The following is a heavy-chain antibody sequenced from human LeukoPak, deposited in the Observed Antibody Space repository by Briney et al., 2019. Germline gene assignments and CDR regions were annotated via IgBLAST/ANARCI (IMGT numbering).Heavy chain of an antibody. J-gene: IGHJ4*02. Sequence: PGGSLRLSCAASGFNFSAYGMHWVRQAPGKGLGWVAFIRYDGNLKYYADSVKGRFTISRDNSKNTLDLQMNSPRGEDTAVYYCAKPTSLKDANYGLTGANYWGQGILVTVSS. CDR2: IRYDGNLK. CDR3: AKPTSLKDANYGLTGANY. CDR1: GFNFSAYG. D-gene: IGHD3-10*01. V-gene: IGHV3-30*02.